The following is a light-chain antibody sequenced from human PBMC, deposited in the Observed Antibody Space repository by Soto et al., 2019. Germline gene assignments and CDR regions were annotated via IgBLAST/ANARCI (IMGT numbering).Light chain of an antibody. CDR3: GTWDSSLSVVV. J-gene: IGLJ2*01. V-gene: IGLV1-44*01. CDR1: SSNVGSHT. CDR2: SYN. Sequence: QPVLTQPPSASGTPGQRVTISCSGSSSNVGSHTVNWYQQLPGTAPKLLIYSYNQRPSGVPDRFSGSKSGTSSSLAISGLQSEDEADYYCGTWDSSLSVVVFGGGTKLTVL.